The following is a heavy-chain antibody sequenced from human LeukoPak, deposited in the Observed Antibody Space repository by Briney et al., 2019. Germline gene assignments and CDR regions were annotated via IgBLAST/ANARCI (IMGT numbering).Heavy chain of an antibody. D-gene: IGHD1-26*01. CDR2: INHSGST. Sequence: SETLSLTCAVYGGSFSGYYWSWIRQPPGKGLEWIGEINHSGSTNYNPSLKSRVTISVDTSKNQFSLKLSSVTAADTAVYYCARRAPRPHRSIDYWGQGTLVTASS. J-gene: IGHJ4*02. CDR3: ARRAPRPHRSIDY. V-gene: IGHV4-34*01. CDR1: GGSFSGYY.